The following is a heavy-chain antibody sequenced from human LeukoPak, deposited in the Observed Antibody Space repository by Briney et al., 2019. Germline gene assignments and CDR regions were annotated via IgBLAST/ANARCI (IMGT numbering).Heavy chain of an antibody. Sequence: GGSLRLSCAASGFTFSSYSMNWVRQAPGKGLEWVSYISSSSSTIYYADSVKGRFTISRDNAKNSLYLQMNSLRAEDTAVYYCARDLLGWELHYFDYWGQGTLVTVSS. J-gene: IGHJ4*02. CDR1: GFTFSSYS. CDR2: ISSSSSTI. V-gene: IGHV3-48*01. CDR3: ARDLLGWELHYFDY. D-gene: IGHD1-26*01.